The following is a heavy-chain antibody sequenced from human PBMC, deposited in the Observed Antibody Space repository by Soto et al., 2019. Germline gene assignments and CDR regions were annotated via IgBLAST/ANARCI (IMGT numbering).Heavy chain of an antibody. V-gene: IGHV3-64*01. CDR2: ISSNGGST. CDR3: ARGLPAGEEGVDY. Sequence: GGSLRLSCAASGFTFSSYAMHWVRQAPGKGLEYVSAISSNGGSTYYANSVKGRFTISRDNSKNTLYLQMGSLRAEDMAVYYCARGLPAGEEGVDYWGQGTLVTVSS. J-gene: IGHJ4*02. D-gene: IGHD3-10*01. CDR1: GFTFSSYA.